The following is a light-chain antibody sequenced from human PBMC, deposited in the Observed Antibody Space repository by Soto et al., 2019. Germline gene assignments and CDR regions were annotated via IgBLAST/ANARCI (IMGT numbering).Light chain of an antibody. CDR1: QSVSSSY. J-gene: IGKJ1*01. V-gene: IGKV3-20*01. Sequence: EIVLTQSPGTLSLSPGERATLSCRASQSVSSSYLAWYQQKPGQAPRLLFYGASSRATGVPDRFSGSGSGTDFTLTISRLEPEDIAVYYCQQFGDSPRTFGQGTKVEIK. CDR2: GAS. CDR3: QQFGDSPRT.